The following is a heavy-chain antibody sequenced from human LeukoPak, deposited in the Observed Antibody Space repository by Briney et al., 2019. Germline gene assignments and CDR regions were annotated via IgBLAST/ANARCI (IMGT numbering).Heavy chain of an antibody. CDR2: INSSSGNT. D-gene: IGHD1-20*01. V-gene: IGHV1-46*01. Sequence: ATVKVSCKASGYTFISYYIHWVRQAPGQGLEWMGLINSSSGNTPYAQQFQGRVTMTRDTSTSTVYMELSSLRSEDTAVYYCARHSLIGTTPFDYWGQGTLVTVPP. J-gene: IGHJ4*02. CDR3: ARHSLIGTTPFDY. CDR1: GYTFISYY.